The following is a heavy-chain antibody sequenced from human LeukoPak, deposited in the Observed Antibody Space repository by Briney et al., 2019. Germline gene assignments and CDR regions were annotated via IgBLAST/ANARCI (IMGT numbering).Heavy chain of an antibody. J-gene: IGHJ4*02. Sequence: GGSLRLSCAAAGFTFSSYAMSWVRQAPGKGLEWVSAISGSGGSTYYADSVKGRFTISRDNSKNPLYLQMNSLRAEDTAVYYCAKKLNSSPRPAAFDYWGQGTLVTVSS. V-gene: IGHV3-23*01. CDR2: ISGSGGST. D-gene: IGHD6-13*01. CDR1: GFTFSSYA. CDR3: AKKLNSSPRPAAFDY.